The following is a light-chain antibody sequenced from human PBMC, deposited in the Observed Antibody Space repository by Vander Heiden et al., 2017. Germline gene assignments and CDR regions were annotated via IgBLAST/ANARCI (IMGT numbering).Light chain of an antibody. V-gene: IGLV1-44*01. J-gene: IGLJ3*02. CDR2: NNN. Sequence: QSVLTQPPSASGTPGQRVTISCSGSSSNIGSNTVNWYQQLPGTAPKLLIYNNNEGPSGVPDRFSGSKSGTSASLAISGLQSEDEADYYCAAWDDRLNGPVFGGGTKLTVL. CDR3: AAWDDRLNGPV. CDR1: SSNIGSNT.